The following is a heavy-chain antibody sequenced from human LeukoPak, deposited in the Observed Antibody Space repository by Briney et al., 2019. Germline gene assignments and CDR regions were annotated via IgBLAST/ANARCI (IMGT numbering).Heavy chain of an antibody. CDR1: GFTFSSYA. CDR2: ISASGRTT. J-gene: IGHJ4*02. V-gene: IGHV3-23*01. D-gene: IGHD6-19*01. CDR3: ARDRGVLADTGYFDY. Sequence: GGSLRLSCAAAGFTFSSYAMSWVRQAPGKGLEWVSHISASGRTTDYADSVKGRFTISRDNSKNTVYLQMNSLRAEDTAVYYCARDRGVLADTGYFDYWGQGTLVTVSS.